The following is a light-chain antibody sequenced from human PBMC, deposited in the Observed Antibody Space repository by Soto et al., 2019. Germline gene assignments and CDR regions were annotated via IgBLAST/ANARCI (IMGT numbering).Light chain of an antibody. Sequence: EIVMTQSPATLSVSPGERATLSCRASQSVSSNLAWYQQKPGQAPRLLIYGASTRATGIPARFSGSGSGTEFTLTISSLQSEDFAVYYCQLYSGSPMYTFGQGTRLDIK. CDR1: QSVSSN. V-gene: IGKV3-15*01. J-gene: IGKJ2*01. CDR2: GAS. CDR3: QLYSGSPMYT.